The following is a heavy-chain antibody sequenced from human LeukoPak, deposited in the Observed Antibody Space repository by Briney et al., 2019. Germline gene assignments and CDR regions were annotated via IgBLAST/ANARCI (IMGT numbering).Heavy chain of an antibody. Sequence: HPGGSLRLSCVASGFTFSSYAMRWVRQAPGRGLEYVSSINPSGSNTYYANSVKGRFTISRDNSKNTLFLQMGSLRPEDMAVYYCAAKYSGSYPFDYWGQGTLVTVSS. CDR1: GFTFSSYA. V-gene: IGHV3-64*01. J-gene: IGHJ4*02. CDR3: AAKYSGSYPFDY. CDR2: INPSGSNT. D-gene: IGHD1-26*01.